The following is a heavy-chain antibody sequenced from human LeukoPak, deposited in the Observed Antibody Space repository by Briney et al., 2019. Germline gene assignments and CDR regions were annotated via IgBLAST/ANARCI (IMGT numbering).Heavy chain of an antibody. D-gene: IGHD4-17*01. CDR2: ISSSSSYI. CDR1: GFAFSSYS. V-gene: IGHV3-21*01. Sequence: PGGSLRLSCAASGFAFSSYSMNWVRQAPGKGLEWVSSISSSSSYIYYADSVKGRFTISRDNAKNSLYLQMNSLRAEDTAVYYCAIDPATVTTSRGDTGDYWGQGTLVTVSS. J-gene: IGHJ4*02. CDR3: AIDPATVTTSRGDTGDY.